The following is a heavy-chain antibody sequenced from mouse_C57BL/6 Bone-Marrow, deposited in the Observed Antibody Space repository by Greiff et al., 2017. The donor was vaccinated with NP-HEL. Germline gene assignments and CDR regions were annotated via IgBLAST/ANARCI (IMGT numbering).Heavy chain of an antibody. CDR2: INPYNGGT. D-gene: IGHD2-5*01. CDR3: ARNSNYVDYAMDY. CDR1: GYTFTDYY. V-gene: IGHV1-19*01. J-gene: IGHJ4*01. Sequence: EVQLQQSGPVLVKPGASVKMSCKASGYTFTDYYMNWVKQSHGKSLEWIGVINPYNGGTSYNQKFKGKATLTVDKSSSTAYMELNSLTSEDSAVYYCARNSNYVDYAMDYWGQGTSVTVSS.